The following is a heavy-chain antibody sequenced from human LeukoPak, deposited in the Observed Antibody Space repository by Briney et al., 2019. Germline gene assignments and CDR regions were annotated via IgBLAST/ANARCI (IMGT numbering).Heavy chain of an antibody. Sequence: GGSLRLSCAASGFTFSTFAMHWVRLSPGKGLEWFSSITGSGPYMLYADSVKHRFTISRDNTKNLPYLEMNSLRAEGTAMYFCVRDVGAVRGEVYFDYWGQGTLVTVST. CDR1: GFTFSTFA. D-gene: IGHD3-10*01. V-gene: IGHV3-21*06. J-gene: IGHJ4*02. CDR3: VRDVGAVRGEVYFDY. CDR2: ITGSGPYM.